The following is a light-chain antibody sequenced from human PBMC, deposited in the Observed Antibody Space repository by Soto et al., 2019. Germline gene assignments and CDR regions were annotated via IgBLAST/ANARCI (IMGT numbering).Light chain of an antibody. CDR3: SSYTSSSTLHLV. CDR2: DVS. V-gene: IGLV2-14*01. Sequence: QSALTQPASVSGSPGQSITISCTGTSSDVGGYNYVSWYQQHPGKAPKLMIYDVSNRPSGVSNRFSGSKSGNTASLTISGLQAEDVADYYCSSYTSSSTLHLVFGGGTKLTVL. J-gene: IGLJ2*01. CDR1: SSDVGGYNY.